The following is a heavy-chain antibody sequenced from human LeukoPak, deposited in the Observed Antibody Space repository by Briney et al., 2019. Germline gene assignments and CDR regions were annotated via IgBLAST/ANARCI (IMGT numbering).Heavy chain of an antibody. D-gene: IGHD6-6*01. CDR3: AASIETRGDY. V-gene: IGHV3-30-3*01. CDR1: GFTFSSYA. Sequence: GGSLRLYCAASGFTFSSYAMHWDRQAPGKGLEWVAVISYDGSNIYYADSVKGRFTISRDNSKNTLYLQMNSLRAEDTAVYYCAASIETRGDYWGQGTLVTVSS. J-gene: IGHJ4*02. CDR2: ISYDGSNI.